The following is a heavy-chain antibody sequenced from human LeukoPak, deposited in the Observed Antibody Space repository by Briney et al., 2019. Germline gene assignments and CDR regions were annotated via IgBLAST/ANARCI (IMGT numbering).Heavy chain of an antibody. V-gene: IGHV3-23*01. Sequence: GGSLRLSCAASGFTFSDYYMSWIRQAPGKGLEWVSSISSSGGSTYYADSVKGRFTISRDNSNNTLYLQMNSLRAEDTAVYYCARDLYRIVVVPHYFDYWGQGTLVTVSS. J-gene: IGHJ4*02. CDR1: GFTFSDYY. D-gene: IGHD3-22*01. CDR3: ARDLYRIVVVPHYFDY. CDR2: ISSSGGST.